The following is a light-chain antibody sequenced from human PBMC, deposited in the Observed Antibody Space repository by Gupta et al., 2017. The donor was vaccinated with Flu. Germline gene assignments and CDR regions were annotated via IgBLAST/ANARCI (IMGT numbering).Light chain of an antibody. V-gene: IGLV1-36*01. Sequence: SSNIGYTAVTWYHQVPGQSPILLISLVDLVASGVSDRFSGSKSGTTASLPISGLQSEYAAEYYCSAWDDSLNVVVFGGGTKLTVL. CDR2: LVD. CDR3: SAWDDSLNVVV. CDR1: SSNIGYTA. J-gene: IGLJ2*01.